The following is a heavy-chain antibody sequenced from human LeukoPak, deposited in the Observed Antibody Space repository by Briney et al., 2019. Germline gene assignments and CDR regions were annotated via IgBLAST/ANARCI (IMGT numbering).Heavy chain of an antibody. D-gene: IGHD1-26*01. CDR1: GGSISSYY. V-gene: IGHV4-59*01. Sequence: SETLSLTCTVSGGSISSYYWSWIRQPPGKGLEWIGYIYYSGGTNYNPSLKSRVTISVDTSKNQFSLKLSSVTAADTAVYYCARESGSYCEDAFDIWGQGTMVTVSS. CDR2: IYYSGGT. J-gene: IGHJ3*02. CDR3: ARESGSYCEDAFDI.